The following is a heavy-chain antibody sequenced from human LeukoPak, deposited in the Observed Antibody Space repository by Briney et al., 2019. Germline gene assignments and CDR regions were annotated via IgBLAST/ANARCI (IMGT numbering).Heavy chain of an antibody. D-gene: IGHD1-26*01. J-gene: IGHJ4*02. V-gene: IGHV3-21*01. Sequence: PGRSLRLSCAASGFTFSSYAMHWVRQAPGKGLEWVSSISSGSYYIYYADSVKGRFTISRDNAKNSLFLQVNSLRAEDTAVYYCGAAYSGSSPFDYWGQGTLVTVSS. CDR2: ISSGSYYI. CDR3: GAAYSGSSPFDY. CDR1: GFTFSSYA.